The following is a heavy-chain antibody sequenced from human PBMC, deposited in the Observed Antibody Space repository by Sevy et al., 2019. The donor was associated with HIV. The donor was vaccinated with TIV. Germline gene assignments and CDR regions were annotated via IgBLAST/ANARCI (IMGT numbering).Heavy chain of an antibody. CDR2: IIPRPGIA. CDR1: GGSLTNYG. Sequence: ASVKVSRMASGGSLTNYGMNWVRQAPGQGLDWMGGIIPRPGIANYAPNFRDRVTISADTSMNTVYLELRRLKSEDTGVYFCASVRPCGGDCYFFDSWGQGTLVTVSS. CDR3: ASVRPCGGDCYFFDS. D-gene: IGHD2-21*02. J-gene: IGHJ4*02. V-gene: IGHV1-69*10.